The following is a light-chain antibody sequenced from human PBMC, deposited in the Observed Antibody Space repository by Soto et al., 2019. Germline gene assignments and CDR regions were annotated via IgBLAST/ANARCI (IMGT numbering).Light chain of an antibody. CDR1: QSVSSSY. CDR3: QQDGSSPLT. Sequence: EIVLTQSPGTLSLSPGERATLSCRASQSVSSSYLAWYQQKPGQAPRLLIYGASSRATGIPDRFSGSGSGTDFTLTISRLEPGDFAVYYCQQDGSSPLTFGGGTKVEIK. CDR2: GAS. J-gene: IGKJ4*01. V-gene: IGKV3-20*01.